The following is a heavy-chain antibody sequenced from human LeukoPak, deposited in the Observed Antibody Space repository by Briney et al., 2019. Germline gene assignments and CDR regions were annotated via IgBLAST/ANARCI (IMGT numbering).Heavy chain of an antibody. V-gene: IGHV1-2*02. J-gene: IGHJ4*02. CDR3: ARDDFSNKNYQLDY. Sequence: ASVKVSCKASGYTFTGYYMHWVRQAPGQGLEWMGWINPNSGGTNYAQKFQGRVTMTRDTSSSTAYMELSRLTYDDTAVYYCARDDFSNKNYQLDYWGQGTRVTVSS. CDR2: INPNSGGT. D-gene: IGHD3-3*01. CDR1: GYTFTGYY.